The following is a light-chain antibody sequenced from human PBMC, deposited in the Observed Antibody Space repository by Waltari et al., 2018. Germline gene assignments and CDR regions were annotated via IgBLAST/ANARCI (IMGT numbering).Light chain of an antibody. CDR3: AAWDDSLNDFV. V-gene: IGLV1-44*01. J-gene: IGLJ1*01. Sequence: QSVLTQPPSPSGTPGQRVTISCPGSTSNLGSNMVSWYQQLPVTAPKPIVYSNNHRPLGVPDRFPGSKSRAKASLAISGLQSEDEADYYCAAWDDSLNDFVFGAGTKVTVL. CDR1: TSNLGSNM. CDR2: SNN.